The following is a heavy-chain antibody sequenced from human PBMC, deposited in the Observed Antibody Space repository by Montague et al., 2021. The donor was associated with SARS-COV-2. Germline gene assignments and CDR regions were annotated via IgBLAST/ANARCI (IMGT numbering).Heavy chain of an antibody. Sequence: SETRSLTCTVSGGSINNTSYYWGWIRQPPGKGLEWIGSIFYRGNTHYNASLKSRVTVSVDTSKNQFSLNLTSVTAADTALYYCARLTTSGSIARGQGTLVTVSS. J-gene: IGHJ4*02. CDR2: IFYRGNT. CDR1: GGSINNTSYY. D-gene: IGHD6-19*01. CDR3: ARLTTSGSIA. V-gene: IGHV4-39*01.